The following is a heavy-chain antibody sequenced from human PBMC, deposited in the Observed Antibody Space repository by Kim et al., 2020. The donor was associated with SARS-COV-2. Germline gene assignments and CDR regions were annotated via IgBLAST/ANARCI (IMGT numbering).Heavy chain of an antibody. Sequence: NGRFTISRDDSESTVYLQMNSLRTEDTAVYYCSRDEADLYESETHSDRLDHWGQGTLVTVSS. CDR3: SRDEADLYESETHSDRLDH. J-gene: IGHJ4*02. V-gene: IGHV3-49*02. D-gene: IGHD2-8*01.